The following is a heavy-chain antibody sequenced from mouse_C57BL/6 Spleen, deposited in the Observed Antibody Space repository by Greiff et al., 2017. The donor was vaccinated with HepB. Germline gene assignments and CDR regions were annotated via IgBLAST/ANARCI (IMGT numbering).Heavy chain of an antibody. Sequence: QVQLQQPGAELVRPGSSVKLSCKASGYTFTSYWMDWVKQRPGQGLEWIGNIYPSDSETHYNQKFKDKATLTVDKSSSTAYMQLSSLTSEDSAVYYCARRGAYSNYPYWYFDVWGTGTTVTVSS. D-gene: IGHD2-5*01. CDR2: IYPSDSET. J-gene: IGHJ1*03. CDR3: ARRGAYSNYPYWYFDV. V-gene: IGHV1-61*01. CDR1: GYTFTSYW.